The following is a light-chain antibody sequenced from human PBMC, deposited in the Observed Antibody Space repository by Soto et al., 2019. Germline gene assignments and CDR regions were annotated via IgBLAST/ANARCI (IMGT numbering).Light chain of an antibody. J-gene: IGKJ1*01. CDR1: QDINNN. Sequence: DIQMTQSPPSLSGFVGDRVSITCQSSQDINNNLNWYQQKPGEAPLLLISDVSNLETGVPSRFSGSGSGADFTFTISSLQPEDIATYYCQHYDSVLTWTFGQGTKVQIK. V-gene: IGKV1-33*01. CDR3: QHYDSVLTWT. CDR2: DVS.